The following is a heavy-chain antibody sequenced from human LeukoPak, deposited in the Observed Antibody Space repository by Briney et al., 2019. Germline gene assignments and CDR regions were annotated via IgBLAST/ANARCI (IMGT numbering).Heavy chain of an antibody. CDR1: GFTFSSYA. J-gene: IGHJ3*02. D-gene: IGHD3-22*01. V-gene: IGHV3-23*01. CDR2: ISGSGGST. CDR3: AKDAPKYYYDSSGYHDAFQI. Sequence: GGSLRLSCAASGFTFSSYAMSWVRQAPGKGLEWVSAISGSGGSTYYADSVKGRFTISRDNSKNTLYLQMNSLRAEDTAVYYCAKDAPKYYYDSSGYHDAFQIWGQGTMVTVSS.